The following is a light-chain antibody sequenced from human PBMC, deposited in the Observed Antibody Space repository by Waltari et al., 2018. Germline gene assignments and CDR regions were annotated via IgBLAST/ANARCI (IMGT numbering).Light chain of an antibody. Sequence: EIVLTQSPATLSLSPGERATLSCRASQSVSTFLAWYQQKPGQAPRLLSYHASNKASGIPARFSGRGSGTNFTLTISSLEPEDFAVYYCQQRANWPPLSFGGGTRVEIK. V-gene: IGKV3-11*01. CDR2: HAS. CDR1: QSVSTF. CDR3: QQRANWPPLS. J-gene: IGKJ4*01.